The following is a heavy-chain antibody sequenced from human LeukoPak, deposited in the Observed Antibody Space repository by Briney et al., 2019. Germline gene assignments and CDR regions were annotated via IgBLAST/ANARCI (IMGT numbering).Heavy chain of an antibody. Sequence: SETLSLTCTVSGDSINAYFWGWIRQPPGKGLEWIGYIYFSGTTKYNPSLESRVTISVDTSKNQFSLRLCSVTAADTAVYYCARRRAEGGSNGHYYWFDPWGQGILVTVSS. D-gene: IGHD3-10*01. CDR3: ARRRAEGGSNGHYYWFDP. V-gene: IGHV4-59*08. CDR1: GDSINAYF. CDR2: IYFSGTT. J-gene: IGHJ5*02.